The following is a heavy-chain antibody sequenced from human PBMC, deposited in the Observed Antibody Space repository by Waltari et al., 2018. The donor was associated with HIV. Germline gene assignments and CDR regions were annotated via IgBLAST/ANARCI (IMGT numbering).Heavy chain of an antibody. Sequence: EVQLVQSGAEVQKLGESLKISCKGSGYGFTSYWFGCVRQLPGKGLEWMGIIYPGDADTRYSPSFQGQVTISADKSISTAYLQWSSLKASDTAMYYCASTAYCGGDCYPPAFDIWGQGTMVTVSS. CDR3: ASTAYCGGDCYPPAFDI. V-gene: IGHV5-51*03. D-gene: IGHD2-21*02. CDR1: GYGFTSYW. J-gene: IGHJ3*02. CDR2: IYPGDADT.